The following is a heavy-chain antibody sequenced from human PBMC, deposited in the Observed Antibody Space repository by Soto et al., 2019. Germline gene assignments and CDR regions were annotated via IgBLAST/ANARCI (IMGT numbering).Heavy chain of an antibody. CDR3: ARDLEQGTRAYYSYGMDV. D-gene: IGHD1-1*01. Sequence: QVQLVESGGGVVQPGRSLRLSCAASGFTFSSYAMHWVRQAPGKGLEWVAVISYDGSNKYYADSVKGRFTISRDNSKNTRXLQMNSLRAEDTAVYYCARDLEQGTRAYYSYGMDVWGQGTTVTVSS. V-gene: IGHV3-30-3*01. J-gene: IGHJ6*02. CDR1: GFTFSSYA. CDR2: ISYDGSNK.